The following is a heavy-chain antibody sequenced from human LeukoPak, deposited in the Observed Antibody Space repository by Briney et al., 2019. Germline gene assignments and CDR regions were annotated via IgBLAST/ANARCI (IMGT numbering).Heavy chain of an antibody. V-gene: IGHV3-33*01. CDR1: GFTFSSYG. CDR3: AREGEGCSGTSCYFDY. Sequence: GGSLRLSCAASGFTFSSYGMHWVRQAPGKGLEWVAVIWYDGSNKYYADSVKGRFTISRDNSKNTLYLQVNSLRAEDTAVYYCAREGEGCSGTSCYFDYWGQGTLVTVSS. CDR2: IWYDGSNK. D-gene: IGHD2-2*01. J-gene: IGHJ4*02.